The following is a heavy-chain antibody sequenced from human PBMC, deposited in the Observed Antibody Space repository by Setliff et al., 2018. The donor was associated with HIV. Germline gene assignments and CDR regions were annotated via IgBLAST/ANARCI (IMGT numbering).Heavy chain of an antibody. V-gene: IGHV1-3*04. CDR3: ARWCAAAGCYPAIYHFDS. J-gene: IGHJ4*02. CDR2: IDTDNGYR. CDR1: GYTFSEYA. Sequence: ASVKVSCKASGYTFSEYAIHWVRQAPGQRLEWMGRIDTDNGYRRYSLKLQGRVTITKDTSANTAYMELRGLRSEDTAVYYCARWCAAAGCYPAIYHFDSWGQGTLVTV. D-gene: IGHD2-2*01.